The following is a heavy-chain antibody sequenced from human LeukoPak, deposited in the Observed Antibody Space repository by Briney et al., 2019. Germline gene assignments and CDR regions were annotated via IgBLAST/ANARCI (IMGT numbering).Heavy chain of an antibody. CDR3: ARDKMITFGGVIAHDAFDI. J-gene: IGHJ3*02. Sequence: PSETLSLTCTVSGGSISSYYWSWIRQPPGKGLEWIGYIYYSGSTNYNPSLKSRVTISVDTSKNQFSLELSSVTAADTAVYYCARDKMITFGGVIAHDAFDIWGQGTMVTVSS. CDR1: GGSISSYY. V-gene: IGHV4-59*01. CDR2: IYYSGST. D-gene: IGHD3-16*02.